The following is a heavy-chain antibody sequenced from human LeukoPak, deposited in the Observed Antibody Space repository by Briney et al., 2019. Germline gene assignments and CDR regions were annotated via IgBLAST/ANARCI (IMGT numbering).Heavy chain of an antibody. CDR2: IYDGGST. CDR3: ARDNYILTGYYNAFDI. CDR1: GXTVSSYF. Sequence: GGSLRLSCAASGXTVSSYFMSWVPQAPGKGLEWVSVIYDGGSTDYADSVKGRFTISRDNSKSTLYLQMNSLRAEDTAVYYRARDNYILTGYYNAFDIWGQGTLVTVSS. V-gene: IGHV3-53*01. J-gene: IGHJ3*02. D-gene: IGHD3-9*01.